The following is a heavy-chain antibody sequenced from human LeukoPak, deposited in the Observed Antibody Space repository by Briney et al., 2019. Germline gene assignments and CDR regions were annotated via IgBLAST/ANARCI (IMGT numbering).Heavy chain of an antibody. CDR3: ARDWTVATGYFDC. D-gene: IGHD3/OR15-3a*01. Sequence: GGSLRLSCAASGFTFSSYSMNWVRQAPGRGLEWVSSISSSGSFIHYADSVKGRFTISRDNAKNSLFLQMNSLRADDTAVYYCARDWTVATGYFDCWGQGTLVTVSS. V-gene: IGHV3-21*01. CDR1: GFTFSSYS. CDR2: ISSSGSFI. J-gene: IGHJ4*02.